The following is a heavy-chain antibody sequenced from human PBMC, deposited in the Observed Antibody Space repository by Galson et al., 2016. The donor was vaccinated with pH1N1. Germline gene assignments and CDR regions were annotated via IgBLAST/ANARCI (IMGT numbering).Heavy chain of an antibody. D-gene: IGHD5-12*01. CDR2: ILYDGTNE. CDR1: GFTFTPYA. J-gene: IGHJ4*02. Sequence: CAASGFTFTPYAMHWVRQAPGKGLEWVAVILYDGTNEYYADSVKGRFTISRDKTQSTVYLQMNSLRTEDTAVYYCARDSEYSGHEGFHWAQGTLVIVSS. CDR3: ARDSEYSGHEGFH. V-gene: IGHV3-30*04.